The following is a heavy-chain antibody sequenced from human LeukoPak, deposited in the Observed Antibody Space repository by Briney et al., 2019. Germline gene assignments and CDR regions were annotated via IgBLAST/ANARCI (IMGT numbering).Heavy chain of an antibody. V-gene: IGHV3-21*01. CDR2: IRSSSSYI. CDR1: GFTFSSYS. CDR3: ASLPALDIVVVPAADYYYMDV. J-gene: IGHJ6*03. D-gene: IGHD2-2*03. Sequence: GGSLRLSCAASGFTFSSYSMNWVRQAPGKGLEWVSSIRSSSSYIYYADSVKGRFTISRDNAKNSLYLQMNSLRAEDTAVYYCASLPALDIVVVPAADYYYMDVWGKGTTVTVSS.